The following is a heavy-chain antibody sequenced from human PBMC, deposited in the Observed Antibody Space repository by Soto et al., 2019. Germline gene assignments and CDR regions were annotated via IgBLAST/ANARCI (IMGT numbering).Heavy chain of an antibody. Sequence: PGGSLRLSCAASGFTFSDYFITWVRQAPGKGLEWVSYIRHSGDIKYYADSVKARFTISRDNAQNSLYLQMDSLRAEDSALYYCARAVGSYDAFDFWGQGTLVTVSS. CDR2: IRHSGDIK. CDR1: GFTFSDYF. J-gene: IGHJ3*01. D-gene: IGHD1-26*01. V-gene: IGHV3-11*01. CDR3: ARAVGSYDAFDF.